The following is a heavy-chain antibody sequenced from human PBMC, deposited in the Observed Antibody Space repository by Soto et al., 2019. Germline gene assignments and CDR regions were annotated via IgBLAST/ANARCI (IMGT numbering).Heavy chain of an antibody. D-gene: IGHD2-15*01. Sequence: SAKVSFKASSYTFIGFHLHWGRQAPGQGLEWMGWINPKSGDTKYAQKFQGRVTLTRDTSISTGYMELSRLESNDTAVYYCAKGLSTVGHCTGGSCYDGMDVWGQGTTVTVSS. J-gene: IGHJ6*02. V-gene: IGHV1-2*02. CDR1: SYTFIGFH. CDR2: INPKSGDT. CDR3: AKGLSTVGHCTGGSCYDGMDV.